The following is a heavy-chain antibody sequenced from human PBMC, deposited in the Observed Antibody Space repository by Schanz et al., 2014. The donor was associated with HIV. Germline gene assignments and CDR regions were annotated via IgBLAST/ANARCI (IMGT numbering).Heavy chain of an antibody. V-gene: IGHV1-18*04. J-gene: IGHJ6*02. CDR1: GYTFSSYG. CDR2: ISAYNGNT. Sequence: QVQLVQSGAEVKKPGASVKVSCKASGYTFSSYGISWVRQAPGQGLEWMGWISAYNGNTNYAQKLQGRVTMTTDTSTSTAYMELRSLRSDDTAVYYCARAPPREQWLIGYYGMDVWGQGTTVTVSS. D-gene: IGHD6-19*01. CDR3: ARAPPREQWLIGYYGMDV.